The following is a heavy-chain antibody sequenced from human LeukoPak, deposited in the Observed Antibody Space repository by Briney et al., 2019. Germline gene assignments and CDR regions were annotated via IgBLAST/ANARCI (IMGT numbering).Heavy chain of an antibody. V-gene: IGHV4-39*07. D-gene: IGHD2-2*01. CDR2: IYYSGST. Sequence: SETLSLTCTVSGGSISSSSYYWGWIRQPPGKGLEWIGSIYYSGSTYYNPSLKSRVTISVDTSKNQFSLKLSSVTAADTAVYYCARYCSSTSCYAEYFDYWGQGTLVTVSS. J-gene: IGHJ4*02. CDR3: ARYCSSTSCYAEYFDY. CDR1: GGSISSSSYY.